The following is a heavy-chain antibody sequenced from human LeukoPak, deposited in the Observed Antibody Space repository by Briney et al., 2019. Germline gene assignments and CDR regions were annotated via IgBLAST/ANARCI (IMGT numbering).Heavy chain of an antibody. CDR3: ARGGAGTAYYDWDFFRFDD. D-gene: IGHD5-12*01. CDR1: GYTFTGYY. J-gene: IGHJ4*02. CDR2: INPNSGGT. V-gene: IGHV1-2*02. Sequence: ASVKVSCKASGYTFTGYYMHWVRQAPGQGLEWMGWINPNSGGTSYAQRFQGRVTLTRDTSISTAYMELSRLRSGDTAVYYCARGGAGTAYYDWDFFRFDDWGQGTLVTVSS.